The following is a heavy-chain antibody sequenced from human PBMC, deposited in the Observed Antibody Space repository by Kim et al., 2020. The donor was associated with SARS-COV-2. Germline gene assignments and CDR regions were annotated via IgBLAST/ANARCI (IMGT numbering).Heavy chain of an antibody. J-gene: IGHJ4*02. V-gene: IGHV4-34*01. D-gene: IGHD5-18*01. CDR2: ISHSGIT. CDR3: AREASSYGYGFDY. Sequence: SETLSLTCAVYGGSFSGYYWSWIRQPPGKGLEWIGEISHSGITNYNPSLKSRVTISVDTSKSQFSLKLSSVTAADTAVYYCAREASSYGYGFDYWGQGTLVTVSS. CDR1: GGSFSGYY.